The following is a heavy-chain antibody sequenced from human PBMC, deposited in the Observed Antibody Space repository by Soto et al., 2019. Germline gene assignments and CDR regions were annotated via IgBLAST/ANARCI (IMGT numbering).Heavy chain of an antibody. D-gene: IGHD1-1*01. CDR3: ARDRDWNLDY. V-gene: IGHV1-18*01. CDR1: GYTFSSFG. CDR2: IYIDDT. Sequence: QVQLVQSEVAVKKPGASVKVSCKASGYTFSSFGFSWMRQAPGLGLEWMGWIYIDDTKYAKNFQGRVTMTTDTSTSTVYMELRSLRSDDTAVYYCARDRDWNLDYWGQGTLVTVSS. J-gene: IGHJ4*02.